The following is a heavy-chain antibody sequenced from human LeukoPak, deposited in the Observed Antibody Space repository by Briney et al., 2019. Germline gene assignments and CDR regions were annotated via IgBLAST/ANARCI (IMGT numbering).Heavy chain of an antibody. V-gene: IGHV3-30-3*01. CDR3: AKGKRSYDFWSGDNDY. CDR1: GFTFSSYA. D-gene: IGHD3-3*01. J-gene: IGHJ4*02. CDR2: ISYDGSNK. Sequence: QPGGSLRLSCAASGFTFSSYAMHWVRQAPGKGLEWVAVISYDGSNKYYADSVKGRFTISRDNSKNTLYLQMNSLRAEDTAVYYCAKGKRSYDFWSGDNDYWGQGTLVTVSS.